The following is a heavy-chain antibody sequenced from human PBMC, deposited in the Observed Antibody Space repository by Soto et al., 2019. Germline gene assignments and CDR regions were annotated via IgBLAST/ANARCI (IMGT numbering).Heavy chain of an antibody. J-gene: IGHJ6*02. CDR1: GGSISSGGYY. D-gene: IGHD3-22*01. V-gene: IGHV4-31*03. CDR3: ARGPMIVVPAYYYYYGMDV. CDR2: IYYSGST. Sequence: PSETPSLTCTVSGGSISSGGYYWSWIRQHPGKCLEWIGYIYYSGSTYYNPSLKSRVTISVDTSKNQFSLKLSSVTAADTAVYYCARGPMIVVPAYYYYYGMDVWGQGTTVTV.